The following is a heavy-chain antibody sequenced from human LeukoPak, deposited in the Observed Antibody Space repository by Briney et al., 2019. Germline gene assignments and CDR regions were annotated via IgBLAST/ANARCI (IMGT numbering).Heavy chain of an antibody. CDR3: ATKHYGILTGYIETYYYYGMDV. CDR2: IIPIFGTA. D-gene: IGHD3-9*01. V-gene: IGHV1-69*13. CDR1: GGTFSSYA. Sequence: SVKVSCKASGGTFSSYAISWVRQAPGQGLEWMGGIIPIFGTANYAQKFQGRVTITADESTSTAYMELSSLRSEDTAVYYCATKHYGILTGYIETYYYYGMDVWGQGTTVTVSS. J-gene: IGHJ6*02.